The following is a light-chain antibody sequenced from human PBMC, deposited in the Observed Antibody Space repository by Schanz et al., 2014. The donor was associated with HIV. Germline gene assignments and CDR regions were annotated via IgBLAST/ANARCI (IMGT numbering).Light chain of an antibody. J-gene: IGLJ2*01. CDR2: EVS. CDR1: SRDVGGYNY. CDR3: SSYTGSSSVI. V-gene: IGLV2-8*01. Sequence: QSALTQPPSASGSPGQSVTISCTGTSRDVGGYNYVSWYQQHPGKAPKLMIYEVSKRPSGVPDRFSGSKSGNTASLTISGLQAEDEADYYCSSYTGSSSVIFGGGTKLTVL.